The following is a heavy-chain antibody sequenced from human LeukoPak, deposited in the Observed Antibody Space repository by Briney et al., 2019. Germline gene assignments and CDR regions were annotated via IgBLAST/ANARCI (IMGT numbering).Heavy chain of an antibody. V-gene: IGHV4-39*07. CDR3: ARDAYEEENWFDP. D-gene: IGHD2-21*01. CDR2: IYYSGST. Sequence: SETLSLTCTVSGGSISSSSYYWGWIRQPPGKGLEWIGSIYYSGSTYYNPSLKSRVTISVDTSKNQFSLKLSSVTAADTAVYYCARDAYEEENWFDPWGQGTLVTVSS. J-gene: IGHJ5*02. CDR1: GGSISSSSYY.